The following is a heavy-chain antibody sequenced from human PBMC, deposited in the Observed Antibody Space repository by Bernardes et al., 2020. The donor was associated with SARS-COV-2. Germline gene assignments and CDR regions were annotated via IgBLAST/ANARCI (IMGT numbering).Heavy chain of an antibody. CDR2: IRVDGGKT. V-gene: IGHV3-64D*08. Sequence: GGSLRLSCSASGFTFSGYGMHWVRQAPGQGLEYVSGIRVDGGKTHYADSVKDRFNISRDNPKTTLYLEMSSLRPEEKALYYCVKGLFMWGSYGHYWGQGTRVTVSS. CDR3: VKGLFMWGSYGHY. D-gene: IGHD7-27*01. J-gene: IGHJ4*02. CDR1: GFTFSGYG.